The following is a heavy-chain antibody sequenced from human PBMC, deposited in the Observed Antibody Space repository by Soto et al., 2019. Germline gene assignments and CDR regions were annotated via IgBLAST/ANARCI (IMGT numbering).Heavy chain of an antibody. CDR2: IKQDGSET. Sequence: GGALRLSCTAAGFTFGIYWMTWVREAPGKVPEWVANIKQDGSETYYVDSVKGRFTISRDNAKSSLLLQLNSLRAEDTVVYYCARGTLWNGYQFFDYWGQGTLVTVSS. V-gene: IGHV3-7*01. CDR3: ARGTLWNGYQFFDY. D-gene: IGHD3-3*01. CDR1: GFTFGIYW. J-gene: IGHJ4*02.